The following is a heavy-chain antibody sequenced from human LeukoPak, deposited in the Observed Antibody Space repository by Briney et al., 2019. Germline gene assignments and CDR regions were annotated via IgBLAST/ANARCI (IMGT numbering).Heavy chain of an antibody. CDR1: GGSISSSSYY. Sequence: SETLSLTCTVSGGSISSSSYYWGWIRQPPGKGLEWIASIYYSGSTYYNPSLKSRVTISVDTSKNPFSLKLSSVTAADTAVYYCARAPSLDYYYGMDVWGQGTTVTVSS. CDR3: ARAPSLDYYYGMDV. CDR2: IYYSGST. J-gene: IGHJ6*02. V-gene: IGHV4-39*07.